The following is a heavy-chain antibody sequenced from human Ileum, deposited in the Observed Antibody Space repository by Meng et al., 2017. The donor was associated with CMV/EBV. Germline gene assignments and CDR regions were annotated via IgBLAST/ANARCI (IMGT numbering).Heavy chain of an antibody. CDR3: ARDRPYGSGIYFDAFDI. CDR1: GYTFTGYY. J-gene: IGHJ3*02. CDR2: INPTLGGT. V-gene: IGHV1-2*02. Sequence: GESLKISCKASGYTFTGYYLHWVRQAPGQGLEWLGWINPTLGGTMFAQKFQGRVTMTRDTSISTAYMELRRLRSDDTAVYYCARDRPYGSGIYFDAFDIWGQGTMVTVSS. D-gene: IGHD3-10*01.